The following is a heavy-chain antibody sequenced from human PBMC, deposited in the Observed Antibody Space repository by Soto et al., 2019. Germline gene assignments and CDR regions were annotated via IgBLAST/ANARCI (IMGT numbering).Heavy chain of an antibody. CDR1: AFTFSSYG. Sequence: QVQLVESGGGVVQPGRSLRLSCAASAFTFSSYGMHWVRQAPGKGLEWVAVISYDGSNKYYADSVKGRFTISRDNSKNTLYLQMNSLRAEDTAVYYCAKEGFMVRGLIDYWGQGTLVTVSS. J-gene: IGHJ4*02. CDR3: AKEGFMVRGLIDY. D-gene: IGHD3-10*01. CDR2: ISYDGSNK. V-gene: IGHV3-30*18.